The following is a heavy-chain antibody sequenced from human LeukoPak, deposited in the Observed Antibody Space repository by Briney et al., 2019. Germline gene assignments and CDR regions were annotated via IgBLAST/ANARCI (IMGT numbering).Heavy chain of an antibody. CDR3: ARDKEERGTIFGVVQAYYGMDV. Sequence: GGSLRLSCAASGFTFSRAWMSWLRQAPGKGLEWVSSISSSSSYIYYADSVKGRFTISRDNAKNSLYLQMNSLRAEDTAVYYCARDKEERGTIFGVVQAYYGMDVWGQGTTVTVSS. CDR1: GFTFSRAW. CDR2: ISSSSSYI. V-gene: IGHV3-21*01. J-gene: IGHJ6*02. D-gene: IGHD3-3*01.